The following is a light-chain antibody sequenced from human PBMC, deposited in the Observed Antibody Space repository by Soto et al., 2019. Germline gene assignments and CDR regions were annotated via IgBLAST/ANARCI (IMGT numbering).Light chain of an antibody. CDR3: QQYYGSPFT. CDR2: WAF. J-gene: IGKJ2*01. V-gene: IGKV4-1*01. CDR1: QSVLYSSNNKNY. Sequence: DIVMTQSPDSLAVSLGARATINCKSSQSVLYSSNNKNYLAWYQQKPGQPPNLLISWAFARESGVPDRFSGSGSGTEFTLTISSLQAEDVAVYYCQQYYGSPFTFGQGTKLEI.